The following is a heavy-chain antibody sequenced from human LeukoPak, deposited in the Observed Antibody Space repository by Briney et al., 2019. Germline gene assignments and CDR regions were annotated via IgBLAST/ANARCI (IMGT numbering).Heavy chain of an antibody. J-gene: IGHJ4*02. CDR1: GFTFSTYW. V-gene: IGHV3-74*01. CDR3: AREGQLGGEKNFDY. CDR2: IKGDGGRT. D-gene: IGHD6-6*01. Sequence: PGGSLRLSCAASGFTFSTYWMHWVRQTPGKGLVWVSRIKGDGGRTAYAGSVEGRLTISRDNAKNTLYLQMNSLRAEDTAVYYCAREGQLGGEKNFDYRGQGTLVTVSS.